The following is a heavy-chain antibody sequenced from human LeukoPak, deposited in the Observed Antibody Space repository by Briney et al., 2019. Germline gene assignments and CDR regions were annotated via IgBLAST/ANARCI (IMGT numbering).Heavy chain of an antibody. CDR1: GGSFSGYY. CDR3: ASLTPGIAAEGADY. V-gene: IGHV4-34*01. CDR2: INHSGST. J-gene: IGHJ4*02. D-gene: IGHD6-13*01. Sequence: SETLSLTCAAYGGSFSGYYWSWIRQPPGKGLEGIGEINHSGSTNYNPSLKSRVTISVDTSKNQFSLKLSSVTAADTAVYYCASLTPGIAAEGADYWGQGTLVTVSS.